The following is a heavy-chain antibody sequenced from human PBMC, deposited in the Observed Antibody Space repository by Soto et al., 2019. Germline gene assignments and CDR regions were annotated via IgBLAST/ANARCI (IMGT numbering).Heavy chain of an antibody. V-gene: IGHV1-69*01. D-gene: IGHD1-26*01. CDR2: IIPIFGTA. J-gene: IGHJ4*02. Sequence: QVQLVQSGAEVKKPGSSVKVSCKASGGTFSSYSINWVRQAPGQGLEWMGEIIPIFGTANYAQKFQGRVTITAYESTSTAYIELSSLRSEDTAVYYCARDGGRHSGGIDYWGQGTLVTVSS. CDR3: ARDGGRHSGGIDY. CDR1: GGTFSSYS.